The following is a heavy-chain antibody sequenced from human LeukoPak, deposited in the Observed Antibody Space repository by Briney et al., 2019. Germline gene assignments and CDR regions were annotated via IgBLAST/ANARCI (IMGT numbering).Heavy chain of an antibody. CDR1: GFTFSSYS. CDR2: ISSSSSYI. J-gene: IGHJ4*02. V-gene: IGHV3-21*01. CDR3: ARDRGYSGYDLDY. Sequence: GGSLRLSCAASGFTFSSYSMNWVRQAPGKGLEWVSSISSSSSYIYYADSVKGRFTISRDNAKNSLYLQMNSLRAEDTAVYYCARDRGYSGYDLDYWGQGTLVTASS. D-gene: IGHD5-12*01.